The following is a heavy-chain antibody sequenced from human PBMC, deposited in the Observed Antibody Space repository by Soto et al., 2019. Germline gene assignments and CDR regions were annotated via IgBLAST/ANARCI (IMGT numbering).Heavy chain of an antibody. CDR1: GYTFTSYG. CDR3: ARGRHGEY. CDR2: ISAHNGNT. Sequence: QVHLVQSGAEVKKPGASVKVSCKASGYTFTSYGITWVRQAPGQGLEWMGWISAHNGNTDYAQKLQGRVIVTRDTSTSTAYMELRRLRSDATAVDSCARGRHGEYWGQGAMVTVSS. J-gene: IGHJ4*02. D-gene: IGHD3-10*01. V-gene: IGHV1-18*01.